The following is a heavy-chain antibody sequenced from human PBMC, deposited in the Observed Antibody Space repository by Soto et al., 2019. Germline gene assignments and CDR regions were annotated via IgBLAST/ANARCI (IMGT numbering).Heavy chain of an antibody. CDR2: IDPSDSYT. D-gene: IGHD3-10*01. CDR3: ARTNSVLLWFGRAPPHGMDV. Sequence: ESLKISCKGSGYSFTSYWISWVRQMPGKGLEWMGRIDPSDSYTNYSPSFQGHVTISADKSISTAYLQWSSLKASDTAMYYCARTNSVLLWFGRAPPHGMDVWGQGTTVTVS. J-gene: IGHJ6*02. V-gene: IGHV5-10-1*01. CDR1: GYSFTSYW.